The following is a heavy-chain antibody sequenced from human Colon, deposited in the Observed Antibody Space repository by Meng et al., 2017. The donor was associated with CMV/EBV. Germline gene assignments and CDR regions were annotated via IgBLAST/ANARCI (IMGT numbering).Heavy chain of an antibody. D-gene: IGHD2-2*01. Sequence: SCEGSGFSLTNYWIGWVRQMPGKGLEWMGNIFPASSETRYSPSFRGRVTFSADKSNNTAYLQWNSLEASDSAMYYCARGVVSKPFDYWGQGTLVTVSS. J-gene: IGHJ4*02. CDR1: GFSLTNYW. V-gene: IGHV5-51*01. CDR3: ARGVVSKPFDY. CDR2: IFPASSET.